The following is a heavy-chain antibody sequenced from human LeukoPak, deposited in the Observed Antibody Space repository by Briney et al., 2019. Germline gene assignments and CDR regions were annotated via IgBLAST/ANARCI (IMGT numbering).Heavy chain of an antibody. CDR2: ISSSGAGT. D-gene: IGHD2-21*02. J-gene: IGHJ4*02. Sequence: GGSLRPSCAASGFTFSSDVMSWVRQAPGKGLEWVSSISSSGAGTFYADSVKGRSTISRDNSKNTVDLQMNSLRAEDTAVYSCARVTFGFSNYWGQGTLVTVSS. V-gene: IGHV3-23*01. CDR3: ARVTFGFSNY. CDR1: GFTFSSDV.